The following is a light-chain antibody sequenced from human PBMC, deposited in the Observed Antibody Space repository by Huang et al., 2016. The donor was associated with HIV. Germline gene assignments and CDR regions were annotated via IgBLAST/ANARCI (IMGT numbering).Light chain of an antibody. Sequence: DIQMTQSPSSLSPSVGDSVTITCQASQDISNYLNWYQQNPGKAPKLLIYAASNLETGVPSRFSGSGSGTDFTFTISSLQPEDIATYYCQQYDNVHPVTFGQGTKLEIK. J-gene: IGKJ2*01. V-gene: IGKV1-33*01. CDR3: QQYDNVHPVT. CDR2: AAS. CDR1: QDISNY.